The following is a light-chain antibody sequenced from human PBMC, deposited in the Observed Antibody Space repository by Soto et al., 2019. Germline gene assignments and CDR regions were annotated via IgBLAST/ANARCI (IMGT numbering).Light chain of an antibody. CDR1: QSISTW. V-gene: IGKV1-5*02. CDR3: QHSWT. Sequence: DIQMTPSPSTLSASVGDRVTIICRASQSISTWLAWYQLKPGKAPKLLIYDASTLEGGVPSRFSGIGSETEFALTISGLQPDDFATYYCQHSWTFGQGTKVDIK. CDR2: DAS. J-gene: IGKJ1*01.